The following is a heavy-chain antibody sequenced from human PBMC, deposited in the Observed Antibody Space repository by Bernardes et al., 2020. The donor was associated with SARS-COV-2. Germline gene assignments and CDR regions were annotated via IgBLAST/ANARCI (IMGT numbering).Heavy chain of an antibody. CDR2: ISGGGNNP. V-gene: IGHV3-13*05. Sequence: GGSLRLSCAASGFTFSNHDFHWVRQVTGKGLEWVSHISGGGNNPFYADSVKGRFTVSRDNAKNSLFLQMNSVRAGDTAVYYCLREVDSHSSGFGFDYWGQGIPVTVSS. D-gene: IGHD3-22*01. CDR1: GFTFSNHD. CDR3: LREVDSHSSGFGFDY. J-gene: IGHJ4*02.